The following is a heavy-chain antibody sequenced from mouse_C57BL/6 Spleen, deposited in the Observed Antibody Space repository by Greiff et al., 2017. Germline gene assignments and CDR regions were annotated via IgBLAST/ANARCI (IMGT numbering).Heavy chain of an antibody. V-gene: IGHV5-9-1*02. Sequence: EVQLVESGEGLVKPGGSLKLSCAASGFTFSSYAMSWVRQTPEKRLEWVAYISSGGDYIYYADTVKGRFTISRDNARNTLYLQMSSLKSEDTAMYYCTRDRIYYGYDEGGWYFDVWGTGTTVTVSS. CDR1: GFTFSSYA. CDR3: TRDRIYYGYDEGGWYFDV. CDR2: ISSGGDYI. J-gene: IGHJ1*03. D-gene: IGHD2-2*01.